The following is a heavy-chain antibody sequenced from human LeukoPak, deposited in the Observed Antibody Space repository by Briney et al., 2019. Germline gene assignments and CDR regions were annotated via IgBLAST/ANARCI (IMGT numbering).Heavy chain of an antibody. CDR3: ASSYDYIDRSYYYYMDV. Sequence: GASVKVSCKASGYTFTGYYTHWVRQAPGQGLEWMGWINPNSGGTNYAQKFQGRVIMTRDTSISTAYMELSRLRSDDTAVYYCASSYDYIDRSYYYYMDVWGKGTTVTVSS. J-gene: IGHJ6*03. V-gene: IGHV1-2*02. CDR2: INPNSGGT. D-gene: IGHD4-11*01. CDR1: GYTFTGYY.